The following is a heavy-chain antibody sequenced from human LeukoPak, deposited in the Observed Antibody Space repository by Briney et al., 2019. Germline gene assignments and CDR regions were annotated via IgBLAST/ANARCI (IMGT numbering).Heavy chain of an antibody. J-gene: IGHJ6*03. Sequence: GASVTVSCKASGYTFTSYDINWVRQATGQGLEWMGWMNPNSGNTSYAQKFQGRVTMTRNTSISTAYMELSSLRSEDTAVYYCARVGVGITMVRGAPRYYYYMDVWGKGTTVTVSS. D-gene: IGHD3-10*01. CDR2: MNPNSGNT. V-gene: IGHV1-8*01. CDR3: ARVGVGITMVRGAPRYYYYMDV. CDR1: GYTFTSYD.